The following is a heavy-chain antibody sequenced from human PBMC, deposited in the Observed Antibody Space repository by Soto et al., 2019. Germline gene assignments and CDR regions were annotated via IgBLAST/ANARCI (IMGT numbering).Heavy chain of an antibody. J-gene: IGHJ5*02. Sequence: ASVKVSCKASGYTFTSYDINWVRQATGQGLEWMGWMIPNSGNTGYAQKFQGRVTMTRNTSISTAYMELSSLRSEDTAVYYCARRVAGSSGNNWFDPWGQGTLVTVSS. D-gene: IGHD3-22*01. CDR2: MIPNSGNT. V-gene: IGHV1-8*01. CDR3: ARRVAGSSGNNWFDP. CDR1: GYTFTSYD.